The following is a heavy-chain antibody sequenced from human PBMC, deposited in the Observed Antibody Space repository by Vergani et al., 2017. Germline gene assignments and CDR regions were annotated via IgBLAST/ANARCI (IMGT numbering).Heavy chain of an antibody. J-gene: IGHJ6*02. CDR2: TYYRSKWYN. CDR1: GDSVSSNSAA. CDR3: ARFLQWLVGVHEKHYYYYYGMDV. Sequence: QVQLQQSGPGLVKPSQTLSLTCAISGDSVSSNSAAWNWIRQSPSRGLEWLGRTYYRSKWYNDYAVSVKSRITINPDTSKNQFSLQLNSVTPEDTAVYYCARFLQWLVGVHEKHYYYYYGMDVWGQGTTVTVSS. V-gene: IGHV6-1*01. D-gene: IGHD6-19*01.